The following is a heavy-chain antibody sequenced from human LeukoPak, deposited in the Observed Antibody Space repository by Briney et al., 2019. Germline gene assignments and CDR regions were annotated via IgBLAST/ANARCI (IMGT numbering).Heavy chain of an antibody. Sequence: GGSLRLSCAASGFTFSSYAMHWVRQAPGKGLEWVAVISYDGSNKYYADSVKGRFTISRDNAKNSLYLQMNSLRTEDTAFYYCAKDPSAYCGGDCFRADYWGQGTLVTVSS. CDR1: GFTFSSYA. J-gene: IGHJ4*02. D-gene: IGHD2-21*02. V-gene: IGHV3-30-3*01. CDR2: ISYDGSNK. CDR3: AKDPSAYCGGDCFRADY.